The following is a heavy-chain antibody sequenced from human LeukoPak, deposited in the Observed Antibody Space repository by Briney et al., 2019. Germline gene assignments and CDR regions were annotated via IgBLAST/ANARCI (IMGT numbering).Heavy chain of an antibody. Sequence: ASVKVSCKASGYTFTGYYMHWVRQAPGQGLEWMGWINPKSGGTNYAQKFQGRVTMTRDTSISTAYMELSRLRSDDTAVYYCARVYGYAHFDYWGQGTLVSVSS. CDR3: ARVYGYAHFDY. V-gene: IGHV1-2*02. CDR1: GYTFTGYY. CDR2: INPKSGGT. D-gene: IGHD5-12*01. J-gene: IGHJ4*02.